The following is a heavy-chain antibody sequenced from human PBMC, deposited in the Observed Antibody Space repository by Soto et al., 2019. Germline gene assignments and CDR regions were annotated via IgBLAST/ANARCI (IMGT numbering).Heavy chain of an antibody. D-gene: IGHD3-22*01. J-gene: IGHJ4*02. V-gene: IGHV4-59*01. CDR3: ARELRDYHDSSGYIDY. Sequence: PSETLSLTCTVSGGSISSYYWSWIRQPPGKGLEWIGYIYYSGSTNYNPSLKSRVTISVDTSKNQFSLKLSSVTAADTAVYYCARELRDYHDSSGYIDYWGQGTLVTVSS. CDR1: GGSISSYY. CDR2: IYYSGST.